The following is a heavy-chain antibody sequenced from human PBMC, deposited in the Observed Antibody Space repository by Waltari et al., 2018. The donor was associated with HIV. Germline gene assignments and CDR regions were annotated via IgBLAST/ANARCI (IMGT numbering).Heavy chain of an antibody. J-gene: IGHJ6*02. CDR3: ARHCLQKGWLPQLKYYYGMDV. CDR1: GGSISSSSYY. V-gene: IGHV4-39*01. Sequence: QQQLQESGPGLVKPSETLSLTCTVSGGSISSSSYYWAWLRQSPGKGLEWIGCLFHSGSTDYSPPRRSRATIPGDMSANRFSLKLTSVTATYTAVYLCARHCLQKGWLPQLKYYYGMDVWGQGTTVIVSS. CDR2: LFHSGST. D-gene: IGHD1-1*01.